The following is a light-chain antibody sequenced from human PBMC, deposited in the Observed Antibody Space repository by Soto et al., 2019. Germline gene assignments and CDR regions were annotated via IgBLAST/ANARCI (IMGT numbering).Light chain of an antibody. CDR3: SSYTGSSTLYV. CDR1: SSDIGGYNY. J-gene: IGLJ1*01. Sequence: QSALTQPASVSGSPGQSITISCTGTSSDIGGYNYVSWYQQHPGKVPKLMIFEVSNRPSGVSYRFSGSKSGNTASLTISGLQAEDEADYYCSSYTGSSTLYVFGTGTKVT. V-gene: IGLV2-14*01. CDR2: EVS.